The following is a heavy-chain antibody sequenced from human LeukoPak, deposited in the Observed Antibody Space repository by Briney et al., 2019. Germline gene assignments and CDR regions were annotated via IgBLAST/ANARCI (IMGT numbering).Heavy chain of an antibody. CDR2: INQDGSEK. CDR1: RTTFIHYW. CDR3: ARDVRNRVGLNYYHQYMDV. V-gene: IGHV3-7*01. Sequence: GGSLRLSCAASRTTFIHYWMSWVRQAPGKGLEWVANINQDGSEKYYVDSVKGRFIISRDNAENSVYLHMNSLRADDTAEYYCARDVRNRVGLNYYHQYMDVWGKGTTVTVSS. D-gene: IGHD1-26*01. J-gene: IGHJ6*03.